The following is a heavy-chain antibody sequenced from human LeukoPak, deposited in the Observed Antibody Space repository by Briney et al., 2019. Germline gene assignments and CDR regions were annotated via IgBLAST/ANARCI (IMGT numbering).Heavy chain of an antibody. CDR1: GGSISSSSFY. D-gene: IGHD2-2*01. J-gene: IGHJ3*02. V-gene: IGHV4-39*01. CDR2: IYYTGST. Sequence: PSETLSLTCTVSGGSISSSSFYWGWIRQPPGKGLEWIGSIYYTGSTYYNPSLKSRVTISVDTSKNQFSLKLSSVTAADTAVYYCARLLGYCSSTSCPDAFDIWGQGTMVTVSS. CDR3: ARLLGYCSSTSCPDAFDI.